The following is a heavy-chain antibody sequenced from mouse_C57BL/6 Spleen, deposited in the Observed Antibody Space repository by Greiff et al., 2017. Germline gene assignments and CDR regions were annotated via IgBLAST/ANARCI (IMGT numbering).Heavy chain of an antibody. Sequence: QVQLKESGPGLVQPSQSLSITCTVSGFSLTSYGVHWVRQSPGKGLEWLGVIWSGGSTDYNAAFISRLSISKDNSKSQVFFKMNSLQADDTAIYYCARGASSGDYFDYWGQGTTLTVSS. J-gene: IGHJ2*01. D-gene: IGHD1-1*01. CDR2: IWSGGST. CDR3: ARGASSGDYFDY. CDR1: GFSLTSYG. V-gene: IGHV2-2*01.